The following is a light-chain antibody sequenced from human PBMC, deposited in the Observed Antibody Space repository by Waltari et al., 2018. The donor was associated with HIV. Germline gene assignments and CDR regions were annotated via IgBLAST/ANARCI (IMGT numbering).Light chain of an antibody. CDR3: SSYKSSSTYV. V-gene: IGLV2-18*02. CDR2: EVA. J-gene: IGLJ1*01. Sequence: QSALTQPPSVSGSPGQSVPISCTGSSSYVGRHNRFSWYQQPPGTAPKLLIYEVAFRPSGVPDRFSGSKSGNTASLTIAELQAEDEADYYCSSYKSSSTYVFGTGTRVTVL. CDR1: SSYVGRHNR.